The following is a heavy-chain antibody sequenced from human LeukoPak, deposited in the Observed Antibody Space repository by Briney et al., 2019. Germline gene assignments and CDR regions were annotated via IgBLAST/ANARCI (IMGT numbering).Heavy chain of an antibody. CDR2: IIPIFGTA. CDR3: ARALGYCSGGSCPTAFDI. CDR1: GGTFSSYA. Sequence: SVKVSYKASGGTFSSYAISWVRQAPGQGLEWMGGIIPIFGTANYAQKFQGRVTITADKSTSTAYMELSSLRSEDTAVYYCARALGYCSGGSCPTAFDIWGQGTMVTVSS. J-gene: IGHJ3*02. D-gene: IGHD2-15*01. V-gene: IGHV1-69*06.